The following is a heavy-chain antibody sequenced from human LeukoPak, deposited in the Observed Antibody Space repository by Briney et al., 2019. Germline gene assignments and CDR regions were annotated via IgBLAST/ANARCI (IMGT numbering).Heavy chain of an antibody. Sequence: EASVKVSCKASGGTFSSYAISWVRQAPGQGLEWMGRIIPILGIANYAQKFQGRVTITADKSTSTAYMELSSLRSEDTAVYYCARALKWLAYNWFDPWGQGTLVTVSS. V-gene: IGHV1-69*04. D-gene: IGHD6-19*01. CDR2: IIPILGIA. CDR1: GGTFSSYA. CDR3: ARALKWLAYNWFDP. J-gene: IGHJ5*02.